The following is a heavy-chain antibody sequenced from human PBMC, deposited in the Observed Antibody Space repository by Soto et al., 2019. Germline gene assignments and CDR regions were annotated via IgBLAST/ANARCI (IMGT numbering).Heavy chain of an antibody. V-gene: IGHV1-69*04. Sequence: ASVKVSCKASGYTFTSYGISWVRQAPGQGLEWMGRIIPILGIANYAQKFQGRVTITADKSTSTAYMELSSLRSEDTAVYYCGLSTIKGGIGYWGQGTLVTVSS. D-gene: IGHD1-1*01. CDR3: GLSTIKGGIGY. CDR2: IIPILGIA. CDR1: GYTFTSYG. J-gene: IGHJ4*02.